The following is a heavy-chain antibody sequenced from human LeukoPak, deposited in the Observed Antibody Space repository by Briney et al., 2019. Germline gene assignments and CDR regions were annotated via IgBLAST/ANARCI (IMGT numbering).Heavy chain of an antibody. CDR2: IYYSGST. CDR1: GGSVSSGSYY. D-gene: IGHD6-19*01. J-gene: IGHJ5*02. Sequence: PSETLSLTCTVSGGSVSSGSYYWSWIRQPPGKGLEWIGYIYYSGSTNYNPSLKSRVTISVDTSKNQFSLKLSSATAADTAVYYCASVYSSGWYGGGNWFDPWGQGTLVTVSS. V-gene: IGHV4-61*01. CDR3: ASVYSSGWYGGGNWFDP.